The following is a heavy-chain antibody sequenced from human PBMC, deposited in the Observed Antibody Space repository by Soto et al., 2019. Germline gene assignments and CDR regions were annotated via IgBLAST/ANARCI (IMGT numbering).Heavy chain of an antibody. Sequence: PSETLSLTCTVSGGSISSGGYYWSWIRQHPGKGLEWIGYIYYSGSTYYNPSLKSRVTISVDTSKNQFSLKLSSVTAADTAVYYCAGDQRGYCSGGSCYLAGYYYGMDVWGQGTTVTVSS. CDR1: GGSISSGGYY. CDR2: IYYSGST. CDR3: AGDQRGYCSGGSCYLAGYYYGMDV. J-gene: IGHJ6*02. V-gene: IGHV4-31*03. D-gene: IGHD2-15*01.